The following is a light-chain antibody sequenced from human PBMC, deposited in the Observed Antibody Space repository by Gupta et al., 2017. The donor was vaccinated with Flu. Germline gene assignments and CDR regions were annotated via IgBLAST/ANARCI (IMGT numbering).Light chain of an antibody. CDR2: GAS. J-gene: IGKJ2*01. Sequence: GERATLSCRAIQSVHNNLLILYQQNPSQATRLPIYGASSRATGIPDMFSGSRSGQDFTLTIRRHEPEALTVYYFQQYGTSVYTFGAGTRL. CDR3: QQYGTSVYT. V-gene: IGKV3-20*01. CDR1: QSVHNNL.